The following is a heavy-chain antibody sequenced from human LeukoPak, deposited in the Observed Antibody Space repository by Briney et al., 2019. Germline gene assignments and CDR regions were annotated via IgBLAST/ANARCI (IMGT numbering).Heavy chain of an antibody. CDR2: TRSKAYGGTT. Sequence: PGGSLRLSCTASGFTFGDYAMSWVRQAPGKGLEWVGFTRSKAYGGTTEYAASVKGRFTISRDDSKSIAYLQMNSLKTEDTAVYYCTRARVVGATSWHYYYYYYMDVWGKGTTVTISS. D-gene: IGHD1-26*01. J-gene: IGHJ6*03. V-gene: IGHV3-49*04. CDR3: TRARVVGATSWHYYYYYYMDV. CDR1: GFTFGDYA.